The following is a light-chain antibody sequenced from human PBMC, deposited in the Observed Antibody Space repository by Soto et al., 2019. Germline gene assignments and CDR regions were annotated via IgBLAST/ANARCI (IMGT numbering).Light chain of an antibody. J-gene: IGKJ1*01. CDR2: XXP. V-gene: IGKV3-20*01. Sequence: EIVLPQSPGTLCLSPGERATISCRASQSGSNNDLAWYQQKPGQAPRIPIYXXPSRETGIPERFSGSGSGTDLTLTISRLQPEDLAVYYCQHYGSSLWTFGQGSKV. CDR1: QSGSNND. CDR3: QHYGSSLWT.